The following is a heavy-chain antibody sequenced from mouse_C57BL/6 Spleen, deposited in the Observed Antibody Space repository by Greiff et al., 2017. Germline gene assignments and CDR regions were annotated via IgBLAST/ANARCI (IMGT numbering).Heavy chain of an antibody. CDR3: TRCDYDGDYAMDY. CDR2: IDPETGGT. D-gene: IGHD2-4*01. CDR1: GYTFTDYE. V-gene: IGHV1-15*01. Sequence: QVQLQQSGAELVRPGASVTLSCKASGYTFTDYEMHWVKQTPVHGLEWIGAIDPETGGTAYKQKFKGKAILTADKSSSTAYMELRSLTSEDSAVYYCTRCDYDGDYAMDYWGQGTSVTVSS. J-gene: IGHJ4*01.